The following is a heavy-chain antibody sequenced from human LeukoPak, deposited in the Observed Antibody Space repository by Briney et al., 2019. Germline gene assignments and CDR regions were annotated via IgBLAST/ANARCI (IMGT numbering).Heavy chain of an antibody. CDR2: IYYSGST. CDR1: GGSISGYY. Sequence: SETLSLTCTVSGGSISGYYWSWIRQPPGKGLEWIGYIYYSGSTNYNPSLKSRVTISVDASKNQFSLRLSSVTAADTAVYYCGRHFYGSGTYYYYYYYMDVWGTGTTVTISS. D-gene: IGHD3-10*01. V-gene: IGHV4-59*08. J-gene: IGHJ6*03. CDR3: GRHFYGSGTYYYYYYYMDV.